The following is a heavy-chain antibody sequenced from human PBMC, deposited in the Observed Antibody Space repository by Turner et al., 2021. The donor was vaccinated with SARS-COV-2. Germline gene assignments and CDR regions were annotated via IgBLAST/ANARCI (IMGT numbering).Heavy chain of an antibody. J-gene: IGHJ4*02. D-gene: IGHD5-12*01. Sequence: QVQLVQSGAEVKKPGASVKVSCKASGYTFAGYYIHWVRQAPGQGLKLMGWINPNSGGTNDAQRFQGRVTMTGDTSIRTAYMELSTLRSDDTAVYYCARSVSWLQSITVDYWGQGTLVTVSS. CDR1: GYTFAGYY. CDR2: INPNSGGT. CDR3: ARSVSWLQSITVDY. V-gene: IGHV1-2*02.